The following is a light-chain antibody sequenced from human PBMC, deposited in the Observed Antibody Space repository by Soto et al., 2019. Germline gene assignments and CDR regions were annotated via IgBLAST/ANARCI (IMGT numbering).Light chain of an antibody. V-gene: IGKV1-27*01. CDR2: AAS. J-gene: IGKJ1*01. CDR1: QVISNY. Sequence: DIQMTQSPSSLSASVGDRVTITCRASQVISNYLAWYQQKPGKVPKLLIYAASTLQSGVPFRFSGSGSGTDFTLTISSLQPEDVATYYCQTYNSAPWIFGQGTKVEIK. CDR3: QTYNSAPWI.